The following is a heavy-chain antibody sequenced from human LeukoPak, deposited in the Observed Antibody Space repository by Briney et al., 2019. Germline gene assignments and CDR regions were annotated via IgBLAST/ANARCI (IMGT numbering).Heavy chain of an antibody. D-gene: IGHD3-16*02. Sequence: GASVKVSCKASGYTFTSYGISWVRQAPGQGLEWMGWISAYNGNTNYAQKLQGRVTMTTDTSTSTAYMELRSLRSDDTAVYYCARDKARDYVWGSYRLEGIGDWFDPWGQGTLVTVSS. CDR2: ISAYNGNT. V-gene: IGHV1-18*01. CDR1: GYTFTSYG. J-gene: IGHJ5*02. CDR3: ARDKARDYVWGSYRLEGIGDWFDP.